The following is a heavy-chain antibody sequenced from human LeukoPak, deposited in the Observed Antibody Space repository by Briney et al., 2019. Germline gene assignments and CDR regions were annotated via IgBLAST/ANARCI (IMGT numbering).Heavy chain of an antibody. J-gene: IGHJ3*02. V-gene: IGHV5-51*01. CDR2: IYPGDSDT. Sequence: GESLKISCKGSGYSFTSYWIGWVRQMPGKGLEWMGIIYPGDSDTRYSPSFQGQVTISADKSITTAYLQWSSLKASDSAMYYCARVGIVGATITAFDIWGQGTMVTVSS. CDR1: GYSFTSYW. CDR3: ARVGIVGATITAFDI. D-gene: IGHD1-26*01.